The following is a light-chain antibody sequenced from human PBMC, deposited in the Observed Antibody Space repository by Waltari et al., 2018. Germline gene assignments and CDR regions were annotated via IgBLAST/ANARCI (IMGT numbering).Light chain of an antibody. CDR3: QQYHRFYT. Sequence: DIQMTQSPSILSASVGDRVTITCRASESVDKWLAWYQQKPGKAPKLLIYEASNVQNGVPSRFRGSGYGIYFTLSISSLQPEDFATYYCQQYHRFYTFGQGTKLEIK. CDR2: EAS. J-gene: IGKJ2*01. V-gene: IGKV1-5*03. CDR1: ESVDKW.